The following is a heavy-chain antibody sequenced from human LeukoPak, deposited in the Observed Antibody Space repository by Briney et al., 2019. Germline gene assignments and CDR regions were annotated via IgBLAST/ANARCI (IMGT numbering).Heavy chain of an antibody. D-gene: IGHD3-9*01. CDR2: ISAYNGNT. V-gene: IGHV1-18*01. Sequence: ASVKVSCKASGGTFSSYAISWVRQAPGQGLEWMGWISAYNGNTNYAQKLQGRVTMTTDTSTSTAYMELRSLRSDDTAVYYCAREARLLRYFDWLSPLDYWGQGTLVTVSS. J-gene: IGHJ4*02. CDR3: AREARLLRYFDWLSPLDY. CDR1: GGTFSSYA.